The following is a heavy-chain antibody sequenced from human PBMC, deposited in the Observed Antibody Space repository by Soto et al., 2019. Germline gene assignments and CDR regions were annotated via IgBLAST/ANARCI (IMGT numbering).Heavy chain of an antibody. CDR3: ARDTGGSYDY. CDR1: GFSFSDYY. V-gene: IGHV3-72*01. CDR2: TRNKANSYSA. Sequence: EVQLVESGGGLVQPGGSLRLSCAASGFSFSDYYMDWVRQVPGKGLEWVGRTRNKANSYSAEYAPPVKGRFTISRHDLEDSMYLQMNNLKTEDTAVYYCARDTGGSYDYWGQGALDTVSS. J-gene: IGHJ4*02. D-gene: IGHD1-26*01.